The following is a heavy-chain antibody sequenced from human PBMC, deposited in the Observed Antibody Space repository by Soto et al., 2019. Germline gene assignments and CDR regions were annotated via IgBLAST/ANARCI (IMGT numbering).Heavy chain of an antibody. CDR1: VKYISGADSY. CDR2: IASSGDN. D-gene: IGHD3-3*02. V-gene: IGHV4-30-4*01. Sequence: SERLALTWIFSVKYISGADSYVFWSRTPPGTGLELIGYIASSGDNYYNPSLRRRVTISADRSENKFSLTLKSVTAADTAVYFCARDLALSAFRXCGQGT. CDR3: ARDLALSAFRX. J-gene: IGHJ5*02.